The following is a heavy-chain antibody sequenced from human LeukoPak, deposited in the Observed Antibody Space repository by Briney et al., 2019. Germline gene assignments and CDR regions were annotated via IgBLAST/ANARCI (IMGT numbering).Heavy chain of an antibody. CDR2: ISSSGSTT. CDR1: AFTFSSYS. V-gene: IGHV3-48*01. CDR3: ASYCSTTSCYAVDY. D-gene: IGHD2-2*01. J-gene: IGHJ4*02. Sequence: GGSVRLSCAASAFTFSSYSMNWVRQAPGKGLEWVSYISSSGSTTYYADSVKGRFTISRDNAKNSLYLQMNSLRAEDTAVYYCASYCSTTSCYAVDYWGQGTLVTVSS.